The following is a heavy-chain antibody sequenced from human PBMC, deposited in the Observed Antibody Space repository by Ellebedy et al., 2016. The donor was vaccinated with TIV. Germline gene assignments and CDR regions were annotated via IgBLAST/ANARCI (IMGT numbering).Heavy chain of an antibody. V-gene: IGHV5-51*01. CDR1: GYSFTTYW. Sequence: GESLKISXKGSGYSFTTYWIAWVRQMPGKGVEWMGIINPGDSDTRYSPSFRGQVTISADKSISTAYLQWSSLKTSDTAMYYCARTQANSFDYWGQGTLVTVSS. CDR2: INPGDSDT. D-gene: IGHD1-26*01. J-gene: IGHJ4*02. CDR3: ARTQANSFDY.